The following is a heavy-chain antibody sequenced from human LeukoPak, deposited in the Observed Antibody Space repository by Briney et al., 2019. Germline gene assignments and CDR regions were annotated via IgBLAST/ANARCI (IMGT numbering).Heavy chain of an antibody. CDR2: IWYDGSNK. J-gene: IGHJ4*02. CDR1: GFTFSSYG. V-gene: IGHV3-33*01. Sequence: GGSLRLSCAASGFTFSSYGMHWVRQAPGKGLEWVAVIWYDGSNKYYADSVKGRFTISRDNSKNTLYLQMNSLRAEDMAVYYCARDLYSSGWYGGGYWGQGTLVTVSS. CDR3: ARDLYSSGWYGGGY. D-gene: IGHD6-19*01.